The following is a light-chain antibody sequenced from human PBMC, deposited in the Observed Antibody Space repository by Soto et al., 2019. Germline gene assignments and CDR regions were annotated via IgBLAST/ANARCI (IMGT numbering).Light chain of an antibody. V-gene: IGKV1-39*01. CDR2: AAS. CDR1: QTIANF. CDR3: QQNSSPPPIT. Sequence: DIQVTQSPSSLSASVGDRVTITCRASQTIANFLNWYQQKPGKAPRLLIYAASTLQSGVPSRFSGGGFGRDFTLTISSLQTEDSEIYYCQQNSSPPPITFGQGTRLEIK. J-gene: IGKJ5*01.